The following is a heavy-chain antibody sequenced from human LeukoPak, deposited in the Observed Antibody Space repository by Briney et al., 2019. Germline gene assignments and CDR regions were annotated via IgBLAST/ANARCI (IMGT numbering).Heavy chain of an antibody. CDR2: INHSGST. CDR1: GGSFSGYY. Sequence: PSETLSLTCAVYGGSFSGYYWSWIRQPPGKGLEWIGEINHSGSTNYNPSLKCRVTISVDTSKNQFSLKLSSVTAADTAVYYCARGSRWNYPLDYWGQGTLVTVSS. V-gene: IGHV4-34*01. J-gene: IGHJ4*02. D-gene: IGHD1-7*01. CDR3: ARGSRWNYPLDY.